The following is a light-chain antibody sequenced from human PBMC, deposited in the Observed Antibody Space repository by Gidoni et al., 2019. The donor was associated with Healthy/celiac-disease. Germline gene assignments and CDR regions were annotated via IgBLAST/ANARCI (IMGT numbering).Light chain of an antibody. V-gene: IGLV1-44*01. J-gene: IGLJ2*01. CDR3: AAWDDSLNGVV. CDR2: SNN. Sequence: QSVLTPPPSASGTPGQGFTISCSGSSSNIGSNTVNWYQQLPGTAPKLLIYSNNQRPSGVPDRFSGSKSGTSASLAISGLQSEDEADYYCAAWDDSLNGVVFGGGTKLTVL. CDR1: SSNIGSNT.